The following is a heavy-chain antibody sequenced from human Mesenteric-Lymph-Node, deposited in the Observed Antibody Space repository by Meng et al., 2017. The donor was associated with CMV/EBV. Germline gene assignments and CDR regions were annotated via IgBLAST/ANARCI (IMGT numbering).Heavy chain of an antibody. CDR2: ISSSSSYI. CDR1: GFTFSSYS. D-gene: IGHD2-2*01. V-gene: IGHV3-21*04. Sequence: GGSLRLSCAASGFTFSSYSMNWVRQAPGKGLEWVSSISSSSSYIYYADSVKGRFTISRDNAKNTLYLQMNSLRAEDTAAYYCAKSYCGSATCYTVYFDYWGQGTLVTVSS. J-gene: IGHJ4*02. CDR3: AKSYCGSATCYTVYFDY.